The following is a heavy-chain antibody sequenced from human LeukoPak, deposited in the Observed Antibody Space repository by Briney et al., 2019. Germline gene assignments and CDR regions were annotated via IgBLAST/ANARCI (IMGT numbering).Heavy chain of an antibody. CDR2: IYPGDSDT. CDR1: GYSFTSYW. D-gene: IGHD6-19*01. J-gene: IGHJ4*02. CDR3: ARLHRGSGWYDSGPDY. Sequence: GESLKISCKGSGYSFTSYWIGWVRQMPGKGLEWMGIIYPGDSDTRYSPSFQGQVTISADKSISTAYLQWSSLKASDTAMYYCARLHRGSGWYDSGPDYWGQGTLVTVSS. V-gene: IGHV5-51*01.